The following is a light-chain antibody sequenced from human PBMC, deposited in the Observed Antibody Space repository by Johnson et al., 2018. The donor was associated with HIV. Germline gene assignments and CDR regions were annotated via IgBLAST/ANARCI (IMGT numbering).Light chain of an antibody. J-gene: IGLJ1*01. CDR1: SSNIGNNY. CDR2: DNN. Sequence: QSVLTQPPSVSAAPGQKVTISCSGSSSNIGNNYVSWYQQVPGTAPKLLIYDNNKRPSGIPDRFSGSKSGTSATLGITGLQTGDEADYYCGTWDSSLSVVFGTGTKVTGL. V-gene: IGLV1-51*01. CDR3: GTWDSSLSVV.